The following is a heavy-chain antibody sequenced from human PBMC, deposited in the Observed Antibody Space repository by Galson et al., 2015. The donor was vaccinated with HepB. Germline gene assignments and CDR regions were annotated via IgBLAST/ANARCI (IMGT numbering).Heavy chain of an antibody. V-gene: IGHV3-11*01. Sequence: SLRLSCAGSGFTFSDYYIIWIRQAPGKGLEWVSYINSGGNTISYGDSVKGRFTIPRDNAKNSVYLEMNSLRVEDTAVYYCARERYGDYARDWGQGTLVSVSS. CDR3: ARERYGDYARD. J-gene: IGHJ4*02. CDR2: INSGGNTI. CDR1: GFTFSDYY. D-gene: IGHD4-17*01.